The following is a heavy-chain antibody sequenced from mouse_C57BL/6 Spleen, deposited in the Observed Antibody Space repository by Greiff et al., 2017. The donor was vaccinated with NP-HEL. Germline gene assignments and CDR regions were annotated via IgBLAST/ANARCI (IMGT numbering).Heavy chain of an antibody. CDR3: TGITTVVVSGDY. Sequence: LVESGAELVRPGASVTLSCKASGYTFTDYEMHWVKQTPVHGLEWIGAIDPETGGTAYNQKFKGKAILTADKSSSTAYMELRSLTSEDSAVYYCTGITTVVVSGDYWGQGTSVTVSS. J-gene: IGHJ4*01. V-gene: IGHV1-15*01. CDR2: IDPETGGT. D-gene: IGHD1-1*01. CDR1: GYTFTDYE.